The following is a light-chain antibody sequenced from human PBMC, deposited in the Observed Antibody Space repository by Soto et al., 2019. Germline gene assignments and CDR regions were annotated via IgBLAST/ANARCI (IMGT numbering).Light chain of an antibody. V-gene: IGKV3-20*01. CDR3: QHHGSSPPYT. CDR1: QSFSSSY. Sequence: EIVLTQSPPTPPFSPGERATLSCRASQSFSSSYLAWYQQKGGQAPRLLIYGASSRATGIPDRFSGSGSGTDFTLTISRLEPEDFAVYYCQHHGSSPPYTFGQGTKLEIK. J-gene: IGKJ2*01. CDR2: GAS.